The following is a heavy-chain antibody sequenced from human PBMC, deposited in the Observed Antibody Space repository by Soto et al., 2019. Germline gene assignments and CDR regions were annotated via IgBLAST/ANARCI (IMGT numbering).Heavy chain of an antibody. V-gene: IGHV4-34*01. D-gene: IGHD3-10*01. CDR1: GGSFSGYY. Sequence: SETLSLTCAVYGGSFSGYYWSWIRQPPGKGLEWIGEINHSGSTNYNPSLKSRVTISVDTSKNQFSLKLSSVTAADTAVYYCAEYGSGSYYPLYAFDIWGQGTMVT. CDR2: INHSGST. CDR3: AEYGSGSYYPLYAFDI. J-gene: IGHJ3*02.